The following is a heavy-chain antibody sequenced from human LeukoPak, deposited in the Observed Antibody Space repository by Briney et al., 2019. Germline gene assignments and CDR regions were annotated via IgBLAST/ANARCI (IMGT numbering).Heavy chain of an antibody. CDR2: IIPIFGTA. CDR1: GYTFTSYD. CDR3: ARDLGYSSSWFVIGWFDP. J-gene: IGHJ5*02. V-gene: IGHV1-69*13. Sequence: ASVKVSCKASGYTFTSYDFNWVRQAPGQGLEWMGGIIPIFGTANYAQKFQGRVTITADESTSTAYMELSSLRSEDTAVYYCARDLGYSSSWFVIGWFDPWGQGTLVTVSS. D-gene: IGHD6-13*01.